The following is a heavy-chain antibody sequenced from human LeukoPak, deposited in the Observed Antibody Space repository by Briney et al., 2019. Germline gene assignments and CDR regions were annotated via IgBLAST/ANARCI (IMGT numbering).Heavy chain of an antibody. CDR1: GYTFTSYW. V-gene: IGHV5-51*01. CDR3: ARHYYDSSGYYYHDY. D-gene: IGHD3-22*01. J-gene: IGHJ4*02. CDR2: IYPGDSDT. Sequence: GESLKISCKVSGYTFTSYWIGWVRQMPGKGLEWMGIIYPGDSDTTYSPSFQGQVTISVDKSISTAYLQRSSLKASDTAMYYCARHYYDSSGYYYHDYWGQGTLVTVSS.